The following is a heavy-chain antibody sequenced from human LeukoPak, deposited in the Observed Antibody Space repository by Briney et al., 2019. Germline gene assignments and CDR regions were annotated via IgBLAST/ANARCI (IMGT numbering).Heavy chain of an antibody. J-gene: IGHJ6*02. CDR2: ISSSSSYI. Sequence: GGSLRLSCAASGFTFSSYAMSWVRQAPGKGLEWVSSISSSSSYIYYADSVKGRFTISRDNAKNSLYLQMNSLRAEDTAVYYCARDPPFGELSNYYYYYGMDVWGQGTTVTVSS. V-gene: IGHV3-21*01. CDR3: ARDPPFGELSNYYYYYGMDV. D-gene: IGHD3-10*01. CDR1: GFTFSSYA.